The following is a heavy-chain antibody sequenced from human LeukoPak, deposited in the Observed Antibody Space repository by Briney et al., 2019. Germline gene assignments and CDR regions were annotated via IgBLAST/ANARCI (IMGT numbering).Heavy chain of an antibody. Sequence: PSETLSLTCTVSGYSISSGYYWGWIRQPPGKGLEWIGSIYHSGSTYYNPSLKSRVTISVDTSKNQFSLKLSSVTAADTAVYYCAYCGGDCYSGYFDYWGQGTLVTVSS. CDR3: AYCGGDCYSGYFDY. CDR2: IYHSGST. D-gene: IGHD2-21*02. V-gene: IGHV4-38-2*02. J-gene: IGHJ4*02. CDR1: GYSISSGYY.